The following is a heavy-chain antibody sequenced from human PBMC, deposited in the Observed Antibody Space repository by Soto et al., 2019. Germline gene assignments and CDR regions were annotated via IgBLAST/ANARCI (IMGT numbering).Heavy chain of an antibody. CDR1: GGSISSYY. CDR2: IYYSGRT. V-gene: IGHV4-59*01. D-gene: IGHD1-26*01. Sequence: SETLSLTCTVSGGSISSYYWSWIRQPPGKGLEWIGYIYYSGRTNYNPSLKSRVTISVDTSKNQFSLKLSPVTAADTAVYYCARRWGDAFDFWGQGTMVTVSS. CDR3: ARRWGDAFDF. J-gene: IGHJ3*01.